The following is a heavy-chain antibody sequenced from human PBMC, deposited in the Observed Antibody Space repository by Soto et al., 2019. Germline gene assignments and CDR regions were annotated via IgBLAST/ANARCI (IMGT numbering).Heavy chain of an antibody. V-gene: IGHV1-69*06. J-gene: IGHJ3*02. D-gene: IGHD2-21*02. CDR3: ARDRRGGNSCAFDI. CDR1: GGTFSSYA. CDR2: IIPIFGTA. Sequence: SVKVSCKASGGTFSSYAISWVRQAPGQGLEWMGGIIPIFGTANYAQKFQGRVTITADKSTSTAYMELSSLRSEDTAVYYCARDRRGGNSCAFDIWGQGTRVTV.